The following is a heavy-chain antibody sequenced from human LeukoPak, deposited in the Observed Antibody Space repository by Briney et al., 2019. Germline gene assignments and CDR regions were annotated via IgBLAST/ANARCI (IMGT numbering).Heavy chain of an antibody. J-gene: IGHJ4*02. V-gene: IGHV3-48*03. CDR3: ARHYDSSGYYYVY. CDR1: GFTFSSYE. D-gene: IGHD3-22*01. CDR2: ISSSGSTI. Sequence: GGSLRLSCAASGFTFSSYEMNWVRQAPGKGLEWVSYISSSGSTIYYADSVKGRFTISRDNAKNSLYLQMNSLRAEDTAVYYCARHYDSSGYYYVYWGQGTPVTVSS.